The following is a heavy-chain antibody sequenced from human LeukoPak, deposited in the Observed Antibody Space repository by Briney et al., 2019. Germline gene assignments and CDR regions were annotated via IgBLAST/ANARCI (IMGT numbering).Heavy chain of an antibody. D-gene: IGHD1-26*01. CDR3: ARSTIVGATRRGAQNKN. Sequence: GASVKVSCKASGDTFTSYDINWVRQATGQGLEWMGWINPNSGVTNYVQKFQGRVTMTRDTSISRAYMELSSLRSDDTAVYYCARSTIVGATRRGAQNKNWGQGTLVTVSS. CDR1: GDTFTSYD. J-gene: IGHJ4*02. CDR2: INPNSGVT. V-gene: IGHV1-2*02.